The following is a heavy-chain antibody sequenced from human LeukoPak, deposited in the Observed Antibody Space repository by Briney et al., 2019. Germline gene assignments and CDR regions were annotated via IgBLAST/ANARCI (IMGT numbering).Heavy chain of an antibody. CDR3: ARHVIPNSSSWYYYYYYMDV. CDR1: GYSISSGYY. CDR2: IYHRGST. D-gene: IGHD6-13*01. J-gene: IGHJ6*03. V-gene: IGHV4-38-2*01. Sequence: SETLSLTCAVSGYSISSGYYWGWIRQPPGKGLEWIGSIYHRGSTYYNPSLKSRVTISVDTSKNQFSLKLSSVTAADTAVYYCARHVIPNSSSWYYYYYYMDVWGKGTTVTVSS.